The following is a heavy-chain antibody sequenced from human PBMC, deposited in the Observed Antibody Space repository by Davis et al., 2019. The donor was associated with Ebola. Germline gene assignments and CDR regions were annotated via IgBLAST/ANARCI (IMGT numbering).Heavy chain of an antibody. J-gene: IGHJ4*02. D-gene: IGHD5-24*01. CDR1: GFTFSSYS. Sequence: GGSLRLSCAASGFTFSSYSMNWVRQAPGKGLEWVSSISSSSSYIYYADSVKGRFTISRDNAKNSLYLQMNSLRAEDTAVYYCARGREMATTIDYWGQGALVTVSS. CDR2: ISSSSSYI. V-gene: IGHV3-21*01. CDR3: ARGREMATTIDY.